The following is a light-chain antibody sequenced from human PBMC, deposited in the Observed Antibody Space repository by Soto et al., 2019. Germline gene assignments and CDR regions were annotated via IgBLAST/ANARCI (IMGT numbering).Light chain of an antibody. CDR1: QSVGTN. J-gene: IGKJ4*01. CDR3: QQYANWPLT. V-gene: IGKV3-15*01. CDR2: KTS. Sequence: EVVMTQSPATVSVSPGERTSLSCRASQSVGTNLGWYQQKPGQAPRPLNSKTSTRATGVPARFSGSGSGTEFTLTISSLQSEDIAVYYCQQYANWPLTFGGGTKVDIK.